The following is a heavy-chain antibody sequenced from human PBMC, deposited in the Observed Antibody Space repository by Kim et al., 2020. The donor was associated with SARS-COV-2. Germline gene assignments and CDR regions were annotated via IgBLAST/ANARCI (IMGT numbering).Heavy chain of an antibody. V-gene: IGHV1-2*02. CDR2: INPNSGGT. CDR3: ARDTRSTRWSYYFYYYMDV. D-gene: IGHD2-2*01. CDR1: GYTFSDYY. J-gene: IGHJ6*03. Sequence: ASVKVSCKASGYTFSDYYMHWVRQAPGQGLEWMGWINPNSGGTNYAQKFQGRVTMTRDTSLSTAYMELSRLRSDDTAVYYCARDTRSTRWSYYFYYYMDVWGKGTTVTVSS.